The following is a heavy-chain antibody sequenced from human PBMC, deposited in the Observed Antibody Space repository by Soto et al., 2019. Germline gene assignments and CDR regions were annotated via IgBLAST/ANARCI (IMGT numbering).Heavy chain of an antibody. V-gene: IGHV3-53*01. CDR2: ISGSGGST. J-gene: IGHJ5*02. CDR3: AKQPSNTFS. D-gene: IGHD3-3*01. Sequence: EVQLVESGGGLIQPGGSLRLSCAASGFTVSSNYMSWVRQAPGKGLEWVSVISGSGGSTYYADSVKGRFTISRDNSKNTLYLQMNSLRAEDTAVYYCAKQPSNTFSWGQGTLVTVSS. CDR1: GFTVSSNY.